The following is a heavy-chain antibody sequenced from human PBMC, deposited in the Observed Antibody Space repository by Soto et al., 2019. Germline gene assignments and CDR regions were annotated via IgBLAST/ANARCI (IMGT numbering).Heavy chain of an antibody. Sequence: GGSLRLSCAASGFSFSSYGMHWVRQAPGKGLEWVAVISYDGSNEYYEDSVKGRFTISRDNSKNTLYLQMNSLRSEDTAVYYCARDLGGWPDYWXQGTLVTVSS. CDR1: GFSFSSYG. J-gene: IGHJ4*02. CDR2: ISYDGSNE. D-gene: IGHD2-15*01. V-gene: IGHV3-30*03. CDR3: ARDLGGWPDY.